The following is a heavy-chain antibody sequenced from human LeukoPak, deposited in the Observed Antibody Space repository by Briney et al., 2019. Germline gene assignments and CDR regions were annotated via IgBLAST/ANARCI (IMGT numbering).Heavy chain of an antibody. J-gene: IGHJ5*02. D-gene: IGHD6-13*01. Sequence: SVKVSCKASGGTFSSYAISWVRQAPGQGLEWMGGIIPIFGTANYAQKFQGRVTITTDESTSTAYMELGSLRSEDTAVYYCARVPSIAAGGPLDPWGQGTLVTVSS. V-gene: IGHV1-69*05. CDR3: ARVPSIAAGGPLDP. CDR2: IIPIFGTA. CDR1: GGTFSSYA.